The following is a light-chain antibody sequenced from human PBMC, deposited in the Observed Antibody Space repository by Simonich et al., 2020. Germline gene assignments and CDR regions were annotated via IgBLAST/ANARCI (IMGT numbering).Light chain of an antibody. CDR3: SSYTSSSTLV. V-gene: IGLV2-14*03. CDR1: SSDVGGYNY. J-gene: IGLJ2*01. CDR2: DVS. Sequence: QSALTQPASVSGSPGQSITISCTETSSDVGGYNYVSWYQQHPGKAPKLMLYDVSQRPSGVSNRFSGSKSGNTASLTISGLQAEDEADYYCSSYTSSSTLVFGGGTKLTVL.